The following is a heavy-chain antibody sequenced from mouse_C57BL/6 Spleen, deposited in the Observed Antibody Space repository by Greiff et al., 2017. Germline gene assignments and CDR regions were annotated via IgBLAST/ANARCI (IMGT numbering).Heavy chain of an antibody. CDR3: ARETTVVASFDY. D-gene: IGHD1-1*01. CDR1: GYTFTDYY. Sequence: QVQLQQSGAELVRPGASVKLSCKASGYTFTDYYINWVKQRPGQGLEWIARIYPGSGNTYYNEKFKGKATLTAEKSSSTAYMQLSSLTSEDSAVYFCARETTVVASFDYWGQGTTLTVSS. CDR2: IYPGSGNT. V-gene: IGHV1-76*01. J-gene: IGHJ2*01.